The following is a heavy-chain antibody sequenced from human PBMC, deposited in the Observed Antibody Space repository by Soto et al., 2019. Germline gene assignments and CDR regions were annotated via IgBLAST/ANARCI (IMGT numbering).Heavy chain of an antibody. CDR1: GFTFSSYG. Sequence: QVQLVESGGGVVQPGRSLRLSCAASGFTFSSYGMHWVRQAPGKGLEWVAVIWYDGSNKYYADSVKGRFTISRDNSKNTLYLQMNSLRAEDTAVYYRARAYCSGASSKYPFDYWGQGTLVTVSS. D-gene: IGHD2-15*01. V-gene: IGHV3-33*01. CDR3: ARAYCSGASSKYPFDY. J-gene: IGHJ4*02. CDR2: IWYDGSNK.